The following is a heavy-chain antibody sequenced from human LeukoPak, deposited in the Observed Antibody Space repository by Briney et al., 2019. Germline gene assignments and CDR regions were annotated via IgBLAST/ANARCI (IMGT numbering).Heavy chain of an antibody. CDR2: ISYDGSNK. V-gene: IGHV3-30-3*01. Sequence: PGGSLRLSCAASGFTFSSYAMHWVRQAPGKGLEWVAVISYDGSNKYYADSVKGRFTISRDNSKNTLYLQMNSLRAEDTAVYYCARDQIAAAPSGAFDIWGQGTMVTVSS. J-gene: IGHJ3*02. D-gene: IGHD6-13*01. CDR1: GFTFSSYA. CDR3: ARDQIAAAPSGAFDI.